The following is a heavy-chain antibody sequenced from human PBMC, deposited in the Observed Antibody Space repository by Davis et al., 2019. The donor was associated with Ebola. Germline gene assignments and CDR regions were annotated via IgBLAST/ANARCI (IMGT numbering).Heavy chain of an antibody. J-gene: IGHJ4*02. CDR3: AKDLGELRDS. Sequence: GESLKIPCAAPGFAFSSYAMSWVRQAPGKGLEWVSAISNSGDRPYYADSVKGRFTISRDNSKNVLYLQMNSLRAEDTAVYYCAKDLGELRDSWGQGTLVTVSS. V-gene: IGHV3-23*01. CDR1: GFAFSSYA. D-gene: IGHD1-26*01. CDR2: ISNSGDRP.